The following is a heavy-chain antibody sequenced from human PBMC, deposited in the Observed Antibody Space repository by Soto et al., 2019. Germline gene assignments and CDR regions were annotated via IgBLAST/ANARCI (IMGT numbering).Heavy chain of an antibody. D-gene: IGHD1-26*01. V-gene: IGHV1-18*01. CDR1: GYTFDSYV. J-gene: IGHJ5*01. CDR2: ISSYNDNT. Sequence: AASVKVSCKASGYTFDSYVISWVRQAPGQGLEWMGWISSYNDNTKYAQKLQGRVTMTTDTSTSTAYMDLRSLRSDDTAVYYCARGWVSGSYVGWFDSWGQGTLVTVSS. CDR3: ARGWVSGSYVGWFDS.